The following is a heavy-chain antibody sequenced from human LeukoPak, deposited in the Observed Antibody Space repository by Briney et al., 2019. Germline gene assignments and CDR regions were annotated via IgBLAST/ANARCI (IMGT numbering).Heavy chain of an antibody. CDR2: INHSGST. V-gene: IGHV4-34*01. J-gene: IGHJ4*02. CDR1: GGSFSGYY. Sequence: AETLSLTCAVYGGSFSGYYWSWIRQPPGKGLEWIGEINHSGSTNYNPSLKSRVTISVDTSKNQFSLKLSSVTAADTAVYYCASDRITMVRGVITNWGQGTLVTVSS. D-gene: IGHD3-10*01. CDR3: ASDRITMVRGVITN.